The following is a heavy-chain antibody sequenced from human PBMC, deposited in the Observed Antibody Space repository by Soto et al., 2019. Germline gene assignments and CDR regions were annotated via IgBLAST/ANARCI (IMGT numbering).Heavy chain of an antibody. D-gene: IGHD1-1*01. Sequence: SVKVSCKASGGTFSSYAISWVRQAPGQGLEWMGGIIPILGTANYAQKFQRRVTITADESTSTAYMELSSLRSEDTAVYYCAYPGTDNWFDPWGQGTLVTVSS. CDR2: IIPILGTA. V-gene: IGHV1-69*13. CDR3: AYPGTDNWFDP. J-gene: IGHJ5*02. CDR1: GGTFSSYA.